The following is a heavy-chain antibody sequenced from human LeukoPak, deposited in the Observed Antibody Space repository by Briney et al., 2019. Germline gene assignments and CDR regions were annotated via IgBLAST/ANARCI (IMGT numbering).Heavy chain of an antibody. CDR2: ISSSSSYI. D-gene: IGHD3-22*01. Sequence: GGSLRLSCAASGFTFSSYSMNWVRQAPGKGLEWVSSISSSSSYIYYADSVKGRFTISRDNAKNSLYLQMNSLRAEDTAVYYCARDGITMNYGMDVWGQGTTVTVSS. J-gene: IGHJ6*02. CDR3: ARDGITMNYGMDV. CDR1: GFTFSSYS. V-gene: IGHV3-21*01.